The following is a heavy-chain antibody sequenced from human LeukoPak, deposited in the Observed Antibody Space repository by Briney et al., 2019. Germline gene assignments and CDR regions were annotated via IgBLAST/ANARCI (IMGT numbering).Heavy chain of an antibody. Sequence: SETLSLTCTVSGGSISSSSYYWGWIRQPPGKGLEWIGSIYYSGSTYYNPSLKSRVTISVDTSKNQFSLKLSSVTAADTAVYYCAGFGVAGPDYWGQGTLVTVSS. CDR2: IYYSGST. CDR3: AGFGVAGPDY. D-gene: IGHD6-19*01. J-gene: IGHJ4*02. V-gene: IGHV4-39*01. CDR1: GGSISSSSYY.